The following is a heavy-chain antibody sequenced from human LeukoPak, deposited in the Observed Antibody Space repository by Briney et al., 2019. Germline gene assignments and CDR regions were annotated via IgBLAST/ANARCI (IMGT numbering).Heavy chain of an antibody. CDR2: INPNSGGT. D-gene: IGHD6-13*01. V-gene: IGHV1-2*06. CDR1: GYTFTGYY. J-gene: IGHJ4*02. CDR3: ATASSSWLFDY. Sequence: ASVKVSCKASGYTFTGYYMHWVRQAPGQGLEWMGRINPNSGGTIYAQKFQGRVTMTEDTSTDTAYMELSSLRSEDTAVYYCATASSSWLFDYWGQGTLVTVSS.